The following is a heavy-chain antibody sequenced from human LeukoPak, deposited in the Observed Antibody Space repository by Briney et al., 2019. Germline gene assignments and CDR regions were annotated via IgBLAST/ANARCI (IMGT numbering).Heavy chain of an antibody. CDR2: ISGSGGST. J-gene: IGHJ4*02. CDR1: GFTFSSYG. Sequence: GGSLRLSCAASGFTFSSYGMSWVRQAPGKGLEGVSTISGSGGSTYYADSVKGRFTISRDNSKNTLYLQMNSLRAEDTAVYYCAKDSRNYYGSGSLDYWGQGTLVTVSS. CDR3: AKDSRNYYGSGSLDY. V-gene: IGHV3-23*01. D-gene: IGHD3-10*01.